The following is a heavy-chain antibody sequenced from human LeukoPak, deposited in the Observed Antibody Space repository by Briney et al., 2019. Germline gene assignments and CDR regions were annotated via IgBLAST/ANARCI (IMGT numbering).Heavy chain of an antibody. Sequence: GGSLRLSCVVSGFSFSSFGMHWVRQTPGKGLEFVSAISASWGNTYYTASAKGRFTISRDNSKNILYLQMSSLRPEDTAVYYFAPLGRDASKDFHYKWGRGTLVTVSS. V-gene: IGHV3-64D*09. CDR1: GFSFSSFG. CDR3: APLGRDASKDFHYK. D-gene: IGHD5-24*01. J-gene: IGHJ4*02. CDR2: ISASWGNT.